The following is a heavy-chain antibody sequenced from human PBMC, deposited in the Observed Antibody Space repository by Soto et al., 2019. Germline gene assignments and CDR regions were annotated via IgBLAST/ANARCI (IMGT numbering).Heavy chain of an antibody. CDR2: ISSGGST. V-gene: IGHV3-66*01. CDR3: ARDTLGGDYDFCH. CDR1: GFSVSNLY. J-gene: IGHJ4*02. D-gene: IGHD3-3*01. Sequence: EVQLVESGGGLVQPGGSLRLSCAASGFSVSNLYMTWFRQAPGQGLAWVSVISSGGSTYYADSVKSRFTISRDNSKNRLYLEMKSLSAGDTAVYYCARDTLGGDYDFCHGGQGTLVTVSS.